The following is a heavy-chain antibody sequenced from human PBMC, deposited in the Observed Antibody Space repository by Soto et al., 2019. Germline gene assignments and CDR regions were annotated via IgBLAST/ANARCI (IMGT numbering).Heavy chain of an antibody. CDR2: IYYSGST. V-gene: IGHV4-59*08. Sequence: SETLSLTCTVSGGSISSYYWSWIRQPPGKGLEWIGYIYYSGSTNYNPSLKSRVTISVDTSKNQFSLKLSSVTAADTAIYYCARRYGYAFDIWGQGTMVTVSS. CDR1: GGSISSYY. CDR3: ARRYGYAFDI. J-gene: IGHJ3*02. D-gene: IGHD5-18*01.